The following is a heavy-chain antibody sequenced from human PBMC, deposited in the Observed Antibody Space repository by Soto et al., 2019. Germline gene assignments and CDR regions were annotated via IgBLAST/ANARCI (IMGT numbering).Heavy chain of an antibody. CDR2: IYYSGTT. CDR1: GGPLSSGSYY. CDR3: ARAPSHGWFQHLDY. J-gene: IGHJ4*02. V-gene: IGHV4-61*01. D-gene: IGHD6-19*01. Sequence: SETLSLTCTVSGGPLSSGSYYWSWIRQSPGQGLEWIGYIYYSGTTKYNPSLKSRVSISVDTSKNQFSLRLTSLSAADTAVYYCARAPSHGWFQHLDYWGQGTLVTVSS.